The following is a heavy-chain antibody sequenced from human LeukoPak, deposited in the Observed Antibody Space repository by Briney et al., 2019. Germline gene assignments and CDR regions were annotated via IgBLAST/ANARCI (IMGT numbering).Heavy chain of an antibody. CDR3: ARRYDSWSGFYGGAYDV. D-gene: IGHD3-3*01. CDR1: GYSFTHSW. V-gene: IGHV5-51*01. Sequence: GESLKISCQGSGYSFTHSWLGWVRQMPGKGLEWMGNIDPADSETRYNPSFRGQVTMSADKSTNTAYLQWSSLKTFDTAMYYCARRYDSWSGFYGGAYDVWGQGTMIIISS. CDR2: IDPADSET. J-gene: IGHJ3*01.